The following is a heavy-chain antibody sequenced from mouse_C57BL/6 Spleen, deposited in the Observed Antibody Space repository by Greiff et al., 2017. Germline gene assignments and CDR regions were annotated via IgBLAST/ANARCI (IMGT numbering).Heavy chain of an antibody. CDR2: ISGGGGNT. Sequence: EVMLVESGGGLVKPGGSLKLSCAASGFTFSSYTMSWVRQTPEKRLEWVATISGGGGNTYYPDSVKGRFTISRDNAKNTLYLQMSSLRSEDTALYYCARHFGYYGSSSYAMDYWGQGTSVTVSS. CDR3: ARHFGYYGSSSYAMDY. V-gene: IGHV5-9*01. J-gene: IGHJ4*01. CDR1: GFTFSSYT. D-gene: IGHD1-1*01.